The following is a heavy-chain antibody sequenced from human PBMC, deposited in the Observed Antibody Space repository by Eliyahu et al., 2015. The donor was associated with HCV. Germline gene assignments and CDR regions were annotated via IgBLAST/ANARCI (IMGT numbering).Heavy chain of an antibody. J-gene: IGHJ1*01. D-gene: IGHD3-22*01. Sequence: YPMNWVRQAPGKGLEWVSGISGSGVTTYYADSVKGRFTISRDNSRNTVYLQMNSLRVADTAVYYCAKEDIYYYDEREGFQHWGQGTLVTISS. CDR2: ISGSGVTT. CDR1: YP. CDR3: AKEDIYYYDEREGFQH. V-gene: IGHV3-23*01.